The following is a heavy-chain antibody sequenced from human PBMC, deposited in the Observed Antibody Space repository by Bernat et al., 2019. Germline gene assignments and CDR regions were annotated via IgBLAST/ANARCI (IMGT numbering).Heavy chain of an antibody. Sequence: EVQLVESGGGLIQPGGSLRLSCAASGSTVSSNHMNWVRRAPGRGLEWVSVIYNDGSTFYADSVKGRFTISRDNSKTTLYLQMNSLRAEDTAVYYCARRGEGELLSPYYYGMDVWGQGTTVTVSS. CDR3: ARRGEGELLSPYYYGMDV. CDR2: IYNDGST. CDR1: GSTVSSNH. J-gene: IGHJ6*02. V-gene: IGHV3-53*01. D-gene: IGHD1-26*01.